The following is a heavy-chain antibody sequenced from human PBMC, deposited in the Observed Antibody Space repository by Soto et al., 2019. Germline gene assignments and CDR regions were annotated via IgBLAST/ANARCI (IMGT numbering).Heavy chain of an antibody. V-gene: IGHV3-23*01. J-gene: IGHJ4*02. Sequence: HPGGSLRLSCAASGFTFSNAWMSWVRQAPGKGLEWVSAISGSGGSTYYADSVKGRFTISRDNSKNTLYLQMNSLRAEDTAVYYCAKDPTHIAAAGTSYWGQGTLVTVSS. CDR1: GFTFSNAW. D-gene: IGHD6-13*01. CDR2: ISGSGGST. CDR3: AKDPTHIAAAGTSY.